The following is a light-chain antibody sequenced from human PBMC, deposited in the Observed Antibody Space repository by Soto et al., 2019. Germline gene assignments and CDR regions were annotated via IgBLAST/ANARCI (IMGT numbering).Light chain of an antibody. CDR1: SSDIGNYKL. CDR2: EGS. J-gene: IGLJ2*01. V-gene: IGLV2-23*01. CDR3: CSYAGRGTGV. Sequence: QSALTQPASVSGSPGQSITISCTGTSSDIGNYKLVSWYQQHPGKAPKLMIYEGSKRPSGVSNRFSGSKSGNTASLTISGLQADDEADYYCCSYAGRGTGVFGGGTKVTVL.